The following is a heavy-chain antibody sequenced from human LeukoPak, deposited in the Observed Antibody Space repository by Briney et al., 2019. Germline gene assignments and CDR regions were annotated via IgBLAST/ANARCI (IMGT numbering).Heavy chain of an antibody. CDR3: AKDQGYSVSEGYFDY. CDR1: GFTFSSYA. Sequence: GGSLRLSCAASGFTFSSYAMNWVRQAPGKGLEWVSAISGSGGSIYYADSVKGRFTISRDNSKNTLYVQMNSLRAEDTAVYYCAKDQGYSVSEGYFDYWGQGTLVTVSS. J-gene: IGHJ4*02. V-gene: IGHV3-23*01. CDR2: ISGSGGSI. D-gene: IGHD6-13*01.